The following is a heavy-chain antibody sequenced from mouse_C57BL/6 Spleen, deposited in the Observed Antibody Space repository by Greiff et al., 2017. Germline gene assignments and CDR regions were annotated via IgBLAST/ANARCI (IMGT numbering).Heavy chain of an antibody. Sequence: EVKLMESGPGLVKPSQSLSLTCSVTGYSIPSGYYWNWIRQFPGNKLEWMGYISYDGSNNYNPSLKNRISITRDTSKNQFFLKLNSVTTEDTATYYCARGEVYYGNYFDYWGQGTTLTVSS. CDR1: GYSIPSGYY. CDR3: ARGEVYYGNYFDY. V-gene: IGHV3-6*01. D-gene: IGHD2-1*01. J-gene: IGHJ2*01. CDR2: ISYDGSN.